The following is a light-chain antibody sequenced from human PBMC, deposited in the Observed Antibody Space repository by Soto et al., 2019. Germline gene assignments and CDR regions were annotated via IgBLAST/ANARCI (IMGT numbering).Light chain of an antibody. CDR1: ETITTS. J-gene: IGKJ1*01. CDR3: QQHSHWPPWT. V-gene: IGKV1-5*01. CDR2: DAS. Sequence: DIHMSQSLSTLSASVGGGVTITCLASETITTSLAWYQQQPGKAPKLLIYDASSLESGVPSRFSGSGSGTDFTLTISNLEPEDFAVYYCQQHSHWPPWTFGQGTKVDVK.